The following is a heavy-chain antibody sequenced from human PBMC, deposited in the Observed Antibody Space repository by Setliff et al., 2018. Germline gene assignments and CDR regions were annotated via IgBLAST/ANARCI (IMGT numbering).Heavy chain of an antibody. Sequence: PWGSLRLSCVASGFTFSNAWMSWVRQAPGKGLEWVGRIKFISQGGTTDYAAPVEDRFTISRDDSKNTLYLQMNDLKTEDTAVYFYYYYLDVWGKGTTVTVSS. V-gene: IGHV3-15*01. CDR2: IKFISQGGTT. CDR3: YYYLDV. CDR1: GFTFSNAW. J-gene: IGHJ6*03.